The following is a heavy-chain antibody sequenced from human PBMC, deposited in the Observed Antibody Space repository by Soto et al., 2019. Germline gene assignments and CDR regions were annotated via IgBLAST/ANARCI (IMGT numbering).Heavy chain of an antibody. J-gene: IGHJ6*03. CDR1: GGTFSSYT. D-gene: IGHD2-15*01. CDR2: IIPILGIA. CDR3: AREERIVVVVAAHYYMDV. V-gene: IGHV1-69*04. Sequence: GASVKVSCKASGGTFSSYTISWVRQAPGQGLEWMGRIIPILGIANYAQKFQGRVTITADKSTSTAYMELSSLRSEDTAVYYCAREERIVVVVAAHYYMDVWGQGTTVTVSS.